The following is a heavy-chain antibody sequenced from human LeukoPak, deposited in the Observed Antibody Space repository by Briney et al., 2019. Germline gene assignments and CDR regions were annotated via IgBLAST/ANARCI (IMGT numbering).Heavy chain of an antibody. CDR1: GYTFTSYY. D-gene: IGHD5-24*01. CDR2: INPNGGST. Sequence: GASVKVSCKASGYTFTSYYMHWVRQAPGQGLEWMGIINPNGGSTSYAQKFQGRVTMTRDMSTSTVYMELSSLRSEDTAVYYCARASDGYYNSRAFDIWGQGTMVTVSS. J-gene: IGHJ3*02. V-gene: IGHV1-46*01. CDR3: ARASDGYYNSRAFDI.